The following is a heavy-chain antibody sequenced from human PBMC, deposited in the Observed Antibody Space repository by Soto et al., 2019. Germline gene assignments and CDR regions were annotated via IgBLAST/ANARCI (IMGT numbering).Heavy chain of an antibody. CDR1: GFTFGFYA. J-gene: IGHJ4*02. D-gene: IGHD3-22*01. V-gene: IGHV3-23*01. Sequence: GGSLRLSCAATGFTFGFYAMSWVRQAPGKGLEWVSTIIGSGGSTYYADSVKGRFSVSRDNSKNTLYLQMNSLRAEDTAVYYCAKDRNYYDSSGYDYWGQGTLVTVSS. CDR2: IIGSGGST. CDR3: AKDRNYYDSSGYDY.